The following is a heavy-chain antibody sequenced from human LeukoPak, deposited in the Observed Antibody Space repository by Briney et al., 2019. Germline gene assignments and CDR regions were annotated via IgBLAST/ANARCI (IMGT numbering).Heavy chain of an antibody. J-gene: IGHJ5*01. D-gene: IGHD3-16*01. V-gene: IGHV1-8*03. CDR2: MNPNSGNT. Sequence: GASVKVSCKASGYTFTSYDINWVRQATGQGLEWMGWMNPNSGNTGYAQKFQGRVTITRNTSINTAYMELSSLRSEDTAVYYCARVPSGGDRFDSWGQGTLVTVSS. CDR3: ARVPSGGDRFDS. CDR1: GYTFTSYD.